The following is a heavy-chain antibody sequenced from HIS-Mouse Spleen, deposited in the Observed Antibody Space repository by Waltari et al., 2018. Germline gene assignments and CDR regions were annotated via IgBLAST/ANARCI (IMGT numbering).Heavy chain of an antibody. Sequence: QLQLQESGPGLVKPSETLSLTCTVSGGSISSSSYYWGWIRQPPGKGLEWIGSIYYSGRTYYNPSLKSRVTISVDTSKNQFSLKLSSVTAAATAVYYCARAFYGDIVVVPAAMPLFDYWGQGTLVTVSS. CDR1: GGSISSSSYY. J-gene: IGHJ4*02. CDR2: IYYSGRT. D-gene: IGHD2-2*01. CDR3: ARAFYGDIVVVPAAMPLFDY. V-gene: IGHV4-39*07.